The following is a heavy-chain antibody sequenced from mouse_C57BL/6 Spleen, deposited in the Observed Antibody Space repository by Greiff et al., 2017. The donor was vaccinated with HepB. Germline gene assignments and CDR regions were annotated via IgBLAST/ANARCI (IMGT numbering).Heavy chain of an antibody. CDR2: ISSGSSTI. J-gene: IGHJ2*01. Sequence: DVKLVESGGGLVKPGGSLKLSCAASGFTFSDYGMHCVRQAPEKGLEWVAYISSGSSTIYYADTVKGRFTISRDNAKNTLFLQMTSLRSEDTAMYYCASLGREGDYWGQGTTLTVSS. CDR1: GFTFSDYG. V-gene: IGHV5-17*01. D-gene: IGHD4-1*01. CDR3: ASLGREGDY.